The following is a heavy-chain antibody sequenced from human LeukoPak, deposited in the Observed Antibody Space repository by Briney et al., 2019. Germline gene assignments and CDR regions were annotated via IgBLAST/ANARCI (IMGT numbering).Heavy chain of an antibody. D-gene: IGHD2-15*01. Sequence: ASVKVSCKASGGTFSSYPISWVRQAPGQGLEWMGGIIPMFDTADFAQKLQGRVTMTTDTSTSTAYMELRSLRSDDTAVYYCARLGGGQVGYCSGGSCYPFDYWGQGTLVTVSS. CDR1: GGTFSSYP. CDR2: IIPMFDTA. J-gene: IGHJ4*02. V-gene: IGHV1-69*05. CDR3: ARLGGGQVGYCSGGSCYPFDY.